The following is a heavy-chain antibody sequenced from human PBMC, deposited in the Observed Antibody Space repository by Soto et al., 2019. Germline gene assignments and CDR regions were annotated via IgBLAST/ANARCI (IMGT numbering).Heavy chain of an antibody. D-gene: IGHD1-26*01. CDR1: GFTLSRYA. Sequence: HPGGSLRLSCMASGFTLSRYAMSWVRQAPGRRPEWVSSFSGSGDSTYYADSVKARFTISRDKSKNTLFLQMRSLRAEDTAVYYCAKDQSGGNYSPESFDNWGQGTLVTVSS. V-gene: IGHV3-23*01. CDR3: AKDQSGGNYSPESFDN. CDR2: FSGSGDST. J-gene: IGHJ4*02.